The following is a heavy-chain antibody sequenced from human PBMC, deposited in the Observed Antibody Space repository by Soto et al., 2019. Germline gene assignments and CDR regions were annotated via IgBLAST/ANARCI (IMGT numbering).Heavy chain of an antibody. CDR3: ARDTHLRYFTG. Sequence: GGSLRLSCAASGFTVSSNYMSWVRQAPGKGLEWVSVIYSGGSTYYADSVKGRFTISRDNSKNTLYLQMNSLRAEDTAVYYCARDTHLRYFTGWGQGTLVTVSS. J-gene: IGHJ4*02. D-gene: IGHD3-9*01. CDR1: GFTVSSNY. V-gene: IGHV3-66*01. CDR2: IYSGGST.